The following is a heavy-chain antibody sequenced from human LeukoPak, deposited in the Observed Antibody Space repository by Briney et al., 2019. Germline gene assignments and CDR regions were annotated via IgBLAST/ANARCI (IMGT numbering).Heavy chain of an antibody. J-gene: IGHJ4*02. CDR1: GFTFSSYW. V-gene: IGHV3-74*01. CDR3: AIFPYDSSGYSLGY. Sequence: PGGSLRLSCAASGFTFSSYWMHWVRQAPGKGLVWVSRINTDGSSTSYADSVKGRFTISRDNAKNTLYLQMNSLRAEDTAVYYCAIFPYDSSGYSLGYWGQGTLVTVS. CDR2: INTDGSST. D-gene: IGHD3-22*01.